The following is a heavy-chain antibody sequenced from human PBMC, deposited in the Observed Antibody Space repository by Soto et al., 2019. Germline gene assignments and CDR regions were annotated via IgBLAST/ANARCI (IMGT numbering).Heavy chain of an antibody. V-gene: IGHV3-66*01. CDR2: IYSGGST. CDR3: ARDGGSGSYYIDY. D-gene: IGHD3-10*01. J-gene: IGHJ4*02. Sequence: EVQLVESGGGLVQPGGALRLPLAASGFTLRSNFLSLGPQASGEGLEWVSVIYSGGSTYYADSVKGRFTISRDNSKNTLYLQMNSLRAEDTAVYYCARDGGSGSYYIDYWGQGTLVTVSS. CDR1: GFTLRSNF.